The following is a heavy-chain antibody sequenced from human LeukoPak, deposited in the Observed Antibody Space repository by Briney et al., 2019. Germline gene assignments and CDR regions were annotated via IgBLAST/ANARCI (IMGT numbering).Heavy chain of an antibody. CDR3: ARGANYGFSAFDI. Sequence: SETLSLTCTVSGGSISSYYWSWIRQPPGKGLEWIGYIYYSGSTNYNPSLTSRVTISVDTSKNQFSLKLSSVTAADTAVYYCARGANYGFSAFDIWGQGTMVTVSS. J-gene: IGHJ3*02. CDR1: GGSISSYY. D-gene: IGHD3-10*01. CDR2: IYYSGST. V-gene: IGHV4-59*01.